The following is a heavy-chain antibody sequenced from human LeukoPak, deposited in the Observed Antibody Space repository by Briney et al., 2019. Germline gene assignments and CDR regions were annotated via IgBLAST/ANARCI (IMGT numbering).Heavy chain of an antibody. V-gene: IGHV1-3*01. D-gene: IGHD6-13*01. Sequence: GASVKVPCKASGYTFTSYAMHWVRQAPGQRLEWMGWINAGNGNTKYSQKFQGRVTITRDTSASTAYMELSSLRSEDTAVYYCATHVHSSSWYESYFDYWGQGTLVTVSS. CDR2: INAGNGNT. CDR3: ATHVHSSSWYESYFDY. J-gene: IGHJ4*02. CDR1: GYTFTSYA.